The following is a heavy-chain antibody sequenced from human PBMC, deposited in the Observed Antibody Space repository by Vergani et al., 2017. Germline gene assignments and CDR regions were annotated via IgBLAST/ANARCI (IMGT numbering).Heavy chain of an antibody. CDR1: GGSISSSSYY. CDR3: ARLDGLVVVAAAHFDY. D-gene: IGHD2-15*01. CDR2: IYYSGST. Sequence: QLQLQESGPGLVKPSETLSLTCTVSGGSISSSSYYWGWIRQPPGKGLEWIGSIYYSGSTYYNPSLKSRVTISVDTSKNQFSLKLSSVTAADTAVYYCARLDGLVVVAAAHFDYWGQGTLVTVSS. V-gene: IGHV4-39*01. J-gene: IGHJ4*02.